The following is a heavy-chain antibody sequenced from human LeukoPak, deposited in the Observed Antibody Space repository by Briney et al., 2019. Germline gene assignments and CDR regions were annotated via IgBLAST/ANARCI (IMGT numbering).Heavy chain of an antibody. Sequence: ASVKVSCKASGYTFTGYYMHWVRQAPGQGLEWMGWINPNSGGTNYAQKFQGRVTMTRDTSISTAYMELSRLRSDDTAVYYCARASIAVARNNWFDPWGQGTLVTVFS. CDR3: ARASIAVARNNWFDP. CDR2: INPNSGGT. J-gene: IGHJ5*02. CDR1: GYTFTGYY. D-gene: IGHD6-19*01. V-gene: IGHV1-2*02.